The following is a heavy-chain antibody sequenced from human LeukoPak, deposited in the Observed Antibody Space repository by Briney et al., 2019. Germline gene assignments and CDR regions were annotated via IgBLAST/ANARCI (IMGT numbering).Heavy chain of an antibody. Sequence: GGSLRLSCAASGFTFSSYAMSWVRQAPGKGLEWVSAMGGSGATIYYVDSVKGRFTISRDNSKNTLYLQINSLIAEDTAVYYCASSRWLRHFDYWGQGTLVTVSS. J-gene: IGHJ4*02. CDR2: MGGSGATI. CDR1: GFTFSSYA. V-gene: IGHV3-23*01. D-gene: IGHD5-12*01. CDR3: ASSRWLRHFDY.